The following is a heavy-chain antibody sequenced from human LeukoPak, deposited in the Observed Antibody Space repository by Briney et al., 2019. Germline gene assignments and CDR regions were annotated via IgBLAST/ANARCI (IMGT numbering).Heavy chain of an antibody. Sequence: SETLSLTCTVSGGSISSYYWSWIRQPPGKGLEWIGSIYYSGSTYYNPSLKSRVTISVDTSKNQFSLKLSSVTAADTAVYYCARRRIMITFGGVIVPTTLDYWGQGTLVTVSS. CDR2: IYYSGST. CDR3: ARRRIMITFGGVIVPTTLDY. CDR1: GGSISSYY. V-gene: IGHV4-39*01. D-gene: IGHD3-16*02. J-gene: IGHJ4*02.